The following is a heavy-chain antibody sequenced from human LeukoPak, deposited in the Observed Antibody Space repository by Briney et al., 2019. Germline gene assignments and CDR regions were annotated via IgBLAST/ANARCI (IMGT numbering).Heavy chain of an antibody. CDR1: GGTFSIYA. CDR2: IIPIFGTA. D-gene: IGHD5-24*01. CDR3: ARVALGRRWLQSSYYYGMDV. Sequence: SVKVSCKASGGTFSIYAISWVRQAPGQGLEWMGGIIPIFGTANYAQKFQGRVTITADESTSTAYMELSSLRSEDTAAFYCARVALGRRWLQSSYYYGMDVWGQGTTVTVSS. J-gene: IGHJ6*02. V-gene: IGHV1-69*13.